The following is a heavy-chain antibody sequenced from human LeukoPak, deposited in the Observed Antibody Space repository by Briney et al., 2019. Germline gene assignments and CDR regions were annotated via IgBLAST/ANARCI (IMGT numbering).Heavy chain of an antibody. J-gene: IGHJ4*02. D-gene: IGHD6-19*01. V-gene: IGHV1-8*01. CDR1: AYTFTSYD. CDR3: ASSISGIAVAGY. Sequence: ASVKVSCKSSAYTFTSYDNNSVRQATGQGLAWMGWMNPNSGNTGYAQKVQGRVTITRDNSISTAYMELSSLGSEDTAVYYCASSISGIAVAGYWGQGTLVTVSS. CDR2: MNPNSGNT.